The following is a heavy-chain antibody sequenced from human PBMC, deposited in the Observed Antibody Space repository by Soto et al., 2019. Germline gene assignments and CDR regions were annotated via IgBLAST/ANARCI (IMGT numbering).Heavy chain of an antibody. Sequence: XDSLQVCCKCSGYRFTSYWISWVLQMPGKGLEWMGRIDPSDSYTNYSPSFQGHVTISADKSISTAYLQWSSLKASDTAMYYCARLPTIVVVQAGLYYYYGMDVWGQGTTVTVSS. CDR3: ARLPTIVVVQAGLYYYYGMDV. V-gene: IGHV5-10-1*01. J-gene: IGHJ6*02. CDR2: IDPSDSYT. CDR1: GYRFTSYW. D-gene: IGHD2-2*01.